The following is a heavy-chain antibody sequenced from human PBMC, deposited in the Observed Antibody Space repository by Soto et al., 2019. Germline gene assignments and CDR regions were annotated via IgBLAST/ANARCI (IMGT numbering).Heavy chain of an antibody. CDR2: INPNSGGT. CDR1: GYTFTGYY. J-gene: IGHJ6*02. Sequence: GASVKVSCKASGYTFTGYYMHWVRQAPGQGLEWMGWINPNSGGTNYAQKFQGWVTMTRDTSISTAYMELSRLRSDDTAVYYCARDINDYGDYDHGMDVWGQGTTVNVSS. D-gene: IGHD4-17*01. CDR3: ARDINDYGDYDHGMDV. V-gene: IGHV1-2*04.